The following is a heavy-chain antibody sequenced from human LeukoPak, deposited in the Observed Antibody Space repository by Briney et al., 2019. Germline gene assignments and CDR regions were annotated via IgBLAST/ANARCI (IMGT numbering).Heavy chain of an antibody. V-gene: IGHV4-34*01. CDR3: ARQYCSGGSCSMDV. CDR2: INHSGST. D-gene: IGHD2-15*01. Sequence: PSETLSLTCAVYGGSFSGYYWSWIRQPPGKGLEWIGEINHSGSTNYNPSLKSRVTISVDTSKNQFSLKLSSVTAADTAVYYCARQYCSGGSCSMDVWGQGTTVTVSS. J-gene: IGHJ6*02. CDR1: GGSFSGYY.